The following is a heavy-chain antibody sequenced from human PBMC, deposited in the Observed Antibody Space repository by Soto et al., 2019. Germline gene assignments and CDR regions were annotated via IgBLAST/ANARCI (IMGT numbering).Heavy chain of an antibody. CDR1: GLTFSSYG. CDR2: IWYDGSNK. Sequence: GGSLRLSCAASGLTFSSYGMHWVRQAPGKGLEWVAVIWYDGSNKYYADSVKGRFTISRDNSKNTLYLQMNSLRAEDTAVYYCARDLWFGELPRYYCMDVCGQAPMGTVS. V-gene: IGHV3-33*01. CDR3: ARDLWFGELPRYYCMDV. J-gene: IGHJ6*02. D-gene: IGHD3-10*01.